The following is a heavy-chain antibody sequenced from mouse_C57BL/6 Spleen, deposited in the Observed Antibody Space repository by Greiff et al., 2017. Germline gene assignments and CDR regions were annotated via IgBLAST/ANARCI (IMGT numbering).Heavy chain of an antibody. J-gene: IGHJ4*01. D-gene: IGHD1-1*01. CDR3: TREATVVPYYYAMDY. Sequence: VQLQESGAELVRPGASVTLSCKASGYTFTDYEMHWVKQTPVHGLEWIGAIDPETGGTAYNQKFKGKAILTADKSSSTAYMELRSLTSEDSAVYYCTREATVVPYYYAMDYWGQGTSVTVSS. CDR2: IDPETGGT. CDR1: GYTFTDYE. V-gene: IGHV1-15*01.